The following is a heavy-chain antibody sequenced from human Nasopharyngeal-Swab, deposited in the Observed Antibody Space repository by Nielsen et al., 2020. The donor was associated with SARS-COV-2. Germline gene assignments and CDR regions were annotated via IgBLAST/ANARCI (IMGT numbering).Heavy chain of an antibody. J-gene: IGHJ4*02. CDR1: EFTFNTYD. V-gene: IGHV3-48*02. CDR2: ISSSSKTT. Sequence: GGSLRLSCAASEFTFNTYDMNWVRQAPGKGLEWLSYISSSSKTTYYADSVKGRSTISRDNAKNSLYLQMNTLRDEDTAVYYCARLRYYSSDYWGQGTLVTVSS. CDR3: ARLRYYSSDY. D-gene: IGHD1-26*01.